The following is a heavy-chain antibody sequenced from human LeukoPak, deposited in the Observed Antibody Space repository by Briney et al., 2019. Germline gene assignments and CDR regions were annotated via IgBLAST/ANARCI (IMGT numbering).Heavy chain of an antibody. CDR2: INHSGST. D-gene: IGHD5-12*01. CDR1: GGSFSGYY. Sequence: SETLSLTCAVYGGSFSGYYCSWIRQPPGKGLEWIREINHSGSTNYNPSLKSRVTISVDTSKNQFSLKLSSVSAADTAVYYCARERMATITGGLKKKYNYYGMDVWGQGTTVTVSS. J-gene: IGHJ6*02. V-gene: IGHV4-34*01. CDR3: ARERMATITGGLKKKYNYYGMDV.